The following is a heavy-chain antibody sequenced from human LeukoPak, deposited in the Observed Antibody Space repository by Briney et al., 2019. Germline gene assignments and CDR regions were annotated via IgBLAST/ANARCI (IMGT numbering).Heavy chain of an antibody. D-gene: IGHD5-18*01. CDR1: GASVSDGNYY. Sequence: PSETLSLTCSVSGASVSDGNYYWSWIRQPPGKGLEWIGYMFYSESTKYNPSLKSRVTISVDKSKNQFSLHMSSVTAADTAVYYCASTSNPALGPPNFDHWARDPWSPSPQ. CDR2: MFYSEST. V-gene: IGHV4-61*01. J-gene: IGHJ4*02. CDR3: ASTSNPALGPPNFDH.